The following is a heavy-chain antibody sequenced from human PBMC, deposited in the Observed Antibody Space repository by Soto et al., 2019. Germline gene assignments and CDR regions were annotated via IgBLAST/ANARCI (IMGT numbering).Heavy chain of an antibody. Sequence: RNRKKPGKGLEWIGYIYYSGSTNYNPSLKSRVTISVDTSKNQSSLKLSSVTAADTAVYYCARLAAAAIDYWGQGTLVTVSS. V-gene: IGHV4-59*08. CDR2: IYYSGST. CDR3: ARLAAAAIDY. J-gene: IGHJ4*02. D-gene: IGHD6-13*01.